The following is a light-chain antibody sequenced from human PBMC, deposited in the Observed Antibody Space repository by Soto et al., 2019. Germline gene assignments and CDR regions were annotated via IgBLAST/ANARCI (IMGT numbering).Light chain of an antibody. Sequence: DIQMTQSPSTLSASVGDRVTITCRASHNIGSWLAWYQQKPGKAPNLLIYYASTLESGVPSRFSGSGSGTEFTLTISSLQPDDFATYYCQPYNTYWTFGQGTKVDI. CDR2: YAS. V-gene: IGKV1-5*01. J-gene: IGKJ1*01. CDR3: QPYNTYWT. CDR1: HNIGSW.